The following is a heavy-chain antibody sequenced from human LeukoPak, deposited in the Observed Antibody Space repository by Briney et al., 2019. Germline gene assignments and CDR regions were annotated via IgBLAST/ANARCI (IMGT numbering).Heavy chain of an antibody. Sequence: SETLSLTCTVSGGSISSYYWGWIRQPPGKGLEWIGYIYYSGSTNYNPSLKSRVTISVDTSKNQFPLKLSSVTAADTAVYYCTSRQNYYYGMDVWGQGTTVTVSS. CDR3: TSRQNYYYGMDV. CDR2: IYYSGST. CDR1: GGSISSYY. V-gene: IGHV4-59*01. J-gene: IGHJ6*02.